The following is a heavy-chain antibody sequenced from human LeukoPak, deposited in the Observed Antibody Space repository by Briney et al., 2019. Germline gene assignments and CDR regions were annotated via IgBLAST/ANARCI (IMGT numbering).Heavy chain of an antibody. CDR2: IRYDGSNK. D-gene: IGHD1-26*01. Sequence: PGGSLRLSCAASGFTFSSYGMHWVRQAPGKGLEWVAFIRYDGSNKYYADSVKGRFTISRDNSKSTLYLQMNSLRAEDTAVYYCAKAAALSGSYLYYFDYWGQGTLVTVSS. V-gene: IGHV3-30*02. CDR3: AKAAALSGSYLYYFDY. CDR1: GFTFSSYG. J-gene: IGHJ4*02.